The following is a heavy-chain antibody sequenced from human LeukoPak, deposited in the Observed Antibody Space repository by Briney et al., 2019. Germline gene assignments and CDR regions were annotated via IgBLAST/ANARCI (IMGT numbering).Heavy chain of an antibody. Sequence: PGGSLRLSCAASGFTFSDYYMSWIRQAPGKGLEWVSYISSSGSTIYYADSVKGRFTISRDNAKNSLYLQMNSLRAEDTAVYYCARGVYGYCSGGSCHPLHFDYWGQGTLVTVSS. CDR1: GFTFSDYY. J-gene: IGHJ4*02. V-gene: IGHV3-11*01. CDR2: ISSSGSTI. CDR3: ARGVYGYCSGGSCHPLHFDY. D-gene: IGHD2-15*01.